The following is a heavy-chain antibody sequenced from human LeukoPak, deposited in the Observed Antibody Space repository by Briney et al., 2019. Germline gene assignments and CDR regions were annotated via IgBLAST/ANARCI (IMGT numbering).Heavy chain of an antibody. CDR2: ISYDGSNK. J-gene: IGHJ4*02. Sequence: GGSLRLSCAASGFTFSSYGMHWARQAPGKGLEWVAVISYDGSNKYYADSVKGRFTISRDNSKNTLYLQMNSLRAEDTAVYYCASGGERKIYFDDWGQGTLVTVSS. D-gene: IGHD1-1*01. V-gene: IGHV3-30*03. CDR1: GFTFSSYG. CDR3: ASGGERKIYFDD.